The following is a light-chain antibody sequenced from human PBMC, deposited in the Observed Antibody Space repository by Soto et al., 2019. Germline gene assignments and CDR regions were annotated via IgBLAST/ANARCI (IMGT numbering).Light chain of an antibody. CDR3: QQYNNWPRT. Sequence: EIVMTQSPATLSVSPGERATLSCRASQIISNNLAWFQQKPGQAPRLLIYAASTRAAGTPARFSGSGSGTEFTLTIGSLQSEDYAQYYCQQYNNWPRTLGPGTKVDIK. V-gene: IGKV3-15*01. CDR2: AAS. J-gene: IGKJ3*01. CDR1: QIISNN.